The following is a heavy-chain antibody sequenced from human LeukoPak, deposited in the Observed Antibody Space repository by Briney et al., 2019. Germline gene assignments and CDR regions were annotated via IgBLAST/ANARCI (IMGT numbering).Heavy chain of an antibody. J-gene: IGHJ4*02. CDR1: GFTFGDYA. CDR2: IRSKAYGGTT. D-gene: IGHD2-2*01. V-gene: IGHV3-49*03. Sequence: ESGGSLRLSCTASGFTFGDYAMSWFRQAPGKGLEWVGFIRSKAYGGTTEYAACVKGRFTISRDDSKSIAYLQMNSLKTEDTAVYYCTRDDFLGYCSSTSCPQGDWGQGTLVTVSS. CDR3: TRDDFLGYCSSTSCPQGD.